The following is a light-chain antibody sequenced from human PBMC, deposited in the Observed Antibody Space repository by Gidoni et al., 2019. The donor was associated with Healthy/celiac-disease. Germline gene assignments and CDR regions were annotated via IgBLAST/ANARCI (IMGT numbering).Light chain of an antibody. CDR3: QQHGSSPLT. CDR2: GAS. V-gene: IGKV3-20*01. CDR1: QSVSSSY. Sequence: ELGLTQYPGTLCLSPGERATLACTASQSVSSSYLACYQQKPAHAPRLLIYGASSSATGIPDTFSGSGAGTAFTLPISSLEPEDFSVYYCQQHGSSPLTFGQGTKVEIK. J-gene: IGKJ1*01.